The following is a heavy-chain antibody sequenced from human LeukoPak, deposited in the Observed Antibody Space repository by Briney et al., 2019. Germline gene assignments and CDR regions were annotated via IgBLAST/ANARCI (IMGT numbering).Heavy chain of an antibody. CDR3: AKDPHVGEQWLVTDY. J-gene: IGHJ4*02. CDR1: GFTFSSYA. CDR2: ISGSGGST. D-gene: IGHD6-19*01. V-gene: IGHV3-23*01. Sequence: GGSLRLSCAASGFTFSSYAMSWVRQAPGKGLEWVSAISGSGGSTYYADSVKGRFTISRDNSKNTLYLQMNSLRAEDTAVYYCAKDPHVGEQWLVTDYWGQGTLVTVSS.